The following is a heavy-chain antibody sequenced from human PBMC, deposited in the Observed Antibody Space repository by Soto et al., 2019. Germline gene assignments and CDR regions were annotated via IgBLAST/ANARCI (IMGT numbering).Heavy chain of an antibody. CDR3: ARDRIPYYYGSGSYRTNFDY. Sequence: SVKVSCKASGGTFSSYAISWVRQAPGQGLEWMGGIIPIFGTANYAQKFQGRVTITADESTSTAYMELSSLRSEDTAVYYCARDRIPYYYGSGSYRTNFDYWGQGTLVTVS. D-gene: IGHD3-10*01. V-gene: IGHV1-69*13. CDR1: GGTFSSYA. J-gene: IGHJ4*02. CDR2: IIPIFGTA.